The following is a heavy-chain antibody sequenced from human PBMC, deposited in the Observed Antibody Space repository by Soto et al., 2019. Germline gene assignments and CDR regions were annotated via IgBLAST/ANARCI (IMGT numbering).Heavy chain of an antibody. Sequence: SADMSCEAAGGRFSGYAMSWVRHGPVQGLEWMGGINPIFGTANYAQKFHGRVTITADEPTSSAYRELSTQRSEATAVFYCAGVKQKLVSVYPLDVWAQGTTVPGS. CDR3: AGVKQKLVSVYPLDV. CDR1: GGRFSGYA. D-gene: IGHD6-13*01. J-gene: IGHJ6*02. CDR2: INPIFGTA. V-gene: IGHV1-69*13.